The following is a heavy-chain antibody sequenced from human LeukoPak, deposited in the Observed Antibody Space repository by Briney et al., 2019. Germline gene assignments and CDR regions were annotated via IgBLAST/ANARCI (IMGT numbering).Heavy chain of an antibody. Sequence: GASVKVSCKASGYTFSSYGIAWVRQAPGQGLEWVGWISPANINTDYAQKFQGRVTMTTDTSTSTAYMELRSLRSDDTAVYYCARDSPPLSSSWSYYYYYGMDVWGQGTTVTVSS. V-gene: IGHV1-18*01. CDR2: ISPANINT. J-gene: IGHJ6*02. CDR3: ARDSPPLSSSWSYYYYYGMDV. D-gene: IGHD6-13*01. CDR1: GYTFSSYG.